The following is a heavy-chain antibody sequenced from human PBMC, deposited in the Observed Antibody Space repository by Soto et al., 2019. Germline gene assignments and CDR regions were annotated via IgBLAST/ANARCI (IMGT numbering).Heavy chain of an antibody. CDR2: INHSGST. J-gene: IGHJ4*02. Sequence: SXTLSLTCAVYGGSFSGYYWSCIRQPPAKGLEWIGEINHSGSTNYNPSLKSRVTISVDTSKNQFSLKLSSVTAADTAVYYCARVGYDILTGYYPSPAFDYWGQGTLVTVSS. CDR3: ARVGYDILTGYYPSPAFDY. D-gene: IGHD3-9*01. CDR1: GGSFSGYY. V-gene: IGHV4-34*01.